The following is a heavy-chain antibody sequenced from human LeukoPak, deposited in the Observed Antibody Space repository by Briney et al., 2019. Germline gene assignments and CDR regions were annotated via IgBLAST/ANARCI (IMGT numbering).Heavy chain of an antibody. Sequence: SETLSLTCTVTAGSISGNYYCNWIRQPSRNGLEWIGRIYTSGTTNYDPSLKTRVIISLDKSNSQFSLMLTSVTAADTAVYYCARGKQYSVDYWGQGILVTVSS. V-gene: IGHV4-4*07. CDR2: IYTSGTT. CDR3: ARGKQYSVDY. CDR1: AGSISGNYY. J-gene: IGHJ4*02. D-gene: IGHD2-15*01.